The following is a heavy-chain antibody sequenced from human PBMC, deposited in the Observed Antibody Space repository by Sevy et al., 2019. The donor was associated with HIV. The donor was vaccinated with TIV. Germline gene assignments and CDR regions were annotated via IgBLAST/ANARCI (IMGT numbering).Heavy chain of an antibody. D-gene: IGHD3-22*01. J-gene: IGHJ4*02. CDR3: AKGLRITMIVGVIPAYPNFDY. CDR2: ISGSGGST. CDR1: GFTFSSYA. V-gene: IGHV3-23*01. Sequence: GGSLRLSCAASGFTFSSYAMSWVRQAPGKGLEWVSAISGSGGSTYYADSVKGRFTISRDNSKNTLYLQMNSLRAEDTAVYYCAKGLRITMIVGVIPAYPNFDYWGQGTLVTVSS.